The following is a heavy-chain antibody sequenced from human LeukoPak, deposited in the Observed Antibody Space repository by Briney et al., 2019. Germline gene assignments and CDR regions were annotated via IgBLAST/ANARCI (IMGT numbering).Heavy chain of an antibody. CDR1: GFTFSSYS. CDR3: AKDGDDCIDY. J-gene: IGHJ4*02. Sequence: GGSLRLSCAASGFTFSSYSMNWVRQAPGKGLEWVAFIRYDGGNKYYADSVKGRFTISRDNSKNTLYLQMNSLRAEDTAMYYCAKDGDDCIDYWGQGSLVTVSS. CDR2: IRYDGGNK. V-gene: IGHV3-30*02. D-gene: IGHD3-22*01.